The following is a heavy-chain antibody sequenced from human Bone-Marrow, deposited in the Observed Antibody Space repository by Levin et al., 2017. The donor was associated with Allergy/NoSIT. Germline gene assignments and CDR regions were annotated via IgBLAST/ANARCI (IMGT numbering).Heavy chain of an antibody. J-gene: IGHJ4*02. CDR3: ARERPDSGYDYFDY. CDR1: GGSISSYY. Sequence: SQTLSLTCTVSGGSISSYYWSWIRQPPGKGLEWIGYIYYSGSTNYNPSLKSRVTISVDTSKNQFSLKLSSVTAADTAVYYCARERPDSGYDYFDYWGQGTLVTVSS. CDR2: IYYSGST. D-gene: IGHD5-12*01. V-gene: IGHV4-59*01.